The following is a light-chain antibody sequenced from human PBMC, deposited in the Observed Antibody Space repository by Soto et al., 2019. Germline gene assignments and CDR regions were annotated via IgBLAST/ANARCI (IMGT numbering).Light chain of an antibody. CDR1: QSISNY. Sequence: DILMTQSPSSLSASVGDRVTITCRASQSISNYLNWYQHKPGKVPNXLIYAASSLESGVPSRFSGSGSGTDFTLTITGLLPEDFASYYCQQSYTTPWTFGQGTKVDIK. J-gene: IGKJ1*01. V-gene: IGKV1-39*01. CDR3: QQSYTTPWT. CDR2: AAS.